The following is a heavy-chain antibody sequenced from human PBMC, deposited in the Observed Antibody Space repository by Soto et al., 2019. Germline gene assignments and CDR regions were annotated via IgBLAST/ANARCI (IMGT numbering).Heavy chain of an antibody. CDR3: AKIRFPISAVDY. V-gene: IGHV3-33*06. Sequence: HPGGSLRLSCEATGFSFTTYGMHWVRQAPGKGLEWVAVIGYDGNNKYYADSVKGRFTISRDNSKNTLYLQMNSLRGEDTAVYYCAKIRFPISAVDYWGQGTLVTVSS. CDR2: IGYDGNNK. D-gene: IGHD3-3*01. CDR1: GFSFTTYG. J-gene: IGHJ4*02.